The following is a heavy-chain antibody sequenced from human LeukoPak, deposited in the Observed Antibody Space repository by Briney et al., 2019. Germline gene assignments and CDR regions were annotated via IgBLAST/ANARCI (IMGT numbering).Heavy chain of an antibody. CDR1: GGSISNYY. Sequence: SETLSLTCTVSGGSISNYYWSWLRQPAGKGLEWIGRIYTSGNTNYNPSLKSRVTMSVDTSKNQFTLTLSSVTAADTAVYYCARERGYSYGYPFDYWGQGTLVTVSS. V-gene: IGHV4-4*07. D-gene: IGHD5-18*01. CDR3: ARERGYSYGYPFDY. J-gene: IGHJ4*02. CDR2: IYTSGNT.